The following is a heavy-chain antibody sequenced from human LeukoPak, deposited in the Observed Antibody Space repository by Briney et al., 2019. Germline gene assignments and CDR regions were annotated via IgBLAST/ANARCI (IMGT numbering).Heavy chain of an antibody. Sequence: PGGSLRLSCAASGFTFSDYYMSWIRQAPGKGLEWVSYISSSGSTIYYADSVKGRFTISRDNAKNSLYLQMNSLRAEDTAVYYCARGVTYSSSSRLLGYFDLWGRGTLVTVSS. CDR3: ARGVTYSSSSRLLGYFDL. V-gene: IGHV3-11*01. CDR2: ISSSGSTI. J-gene: IGHJ2*01. D-gene: IGHD6-6*01. CDR1: GFTFSDYY.